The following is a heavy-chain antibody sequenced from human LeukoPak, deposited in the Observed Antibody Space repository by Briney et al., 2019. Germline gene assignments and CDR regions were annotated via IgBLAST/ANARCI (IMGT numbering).Heavy chain of an antibody. J-gene: IGHJ5*02. CDR3: ARRATYYYGSGSSTTFDP. CDR2: MNPNSGNT. V-gene: IGHV1-8*03. D-gene: IGHD3-10*01. Sequence: ASVKVSCKASGYTFTSYDIKWVRQATGQGLEWMGWMNPNSGNTGYAQKFQGRVTINRNTSISTAYMELSSLRSEDTAVYYCARRATYYYGSGSSTTFDPWGQGTLVTVSS. CDR1: GYTFTSYD.